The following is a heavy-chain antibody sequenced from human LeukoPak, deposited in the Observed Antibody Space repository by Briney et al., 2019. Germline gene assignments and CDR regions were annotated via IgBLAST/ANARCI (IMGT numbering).Heavy chain of an antibody. CDR1: GFTFSGYA. CDR2: ISSYGGST. D-gene: IGHD2-21*02. CDR3: AKDSPSVTATPHDY. V-gene: IGHV3-23*01. Sequence: GGSLRLSCAASGFTFSGYAMSWVRQAPGKGLDWVSTISSYGGSTYYADSVKGRFTISRDNSKNTLYLQMNSLRAEDTAVYFCAKDSPSVTATPHDYWGQGALVTVSS. J-gene: IGHJ4*02.